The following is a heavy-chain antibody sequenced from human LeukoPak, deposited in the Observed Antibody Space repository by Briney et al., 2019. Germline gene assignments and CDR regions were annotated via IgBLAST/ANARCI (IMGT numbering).Heavy chain of an antibody. V-gene: IGHV4-39*02. CDR1: GGSISSSSYY. D-gene: IGHD5-18*01. J-gene: IGHJ3*02. Sequence: SETLSLTCTVSGGSISSSSYYWGWIRQPPGKGLEWIGSIYYSGSTYYNPSLKSRVTISVDTSKNQFSLKLSSVTAADTAVYYCARDLNGYSYGPYDAFDIWGQGTMVTVSS. CDR3: ARDLNGYSYGPYDAFDI. CDR2: IYYSGST.